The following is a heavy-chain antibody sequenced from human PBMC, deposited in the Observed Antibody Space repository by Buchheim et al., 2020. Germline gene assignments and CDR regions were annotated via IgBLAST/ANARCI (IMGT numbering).Heavy chain of an antibody. V-gene: IGHV4-59*01. CDR2: IYYSGST. J-gene: IGHJ4*02. Sequence: QVQLQESGPGLVKPSETLSLTCTVSGGSISSYYWSWIRQPPGKGLEWIGYIYYSGSTNYNPSLKSRVTISVDTPKNQFSLKLSSVTAADTAVYYCATSRGNYYDSSGYSFDYWGQGTL. D-gene: IGHD3-22*01. CDR3: ATSRGNYYDSSGYSFDY. CDR1: GGSISSYY.